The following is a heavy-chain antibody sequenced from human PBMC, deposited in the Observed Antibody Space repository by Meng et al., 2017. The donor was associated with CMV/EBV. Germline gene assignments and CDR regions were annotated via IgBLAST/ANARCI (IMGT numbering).Heavy chain of an antibody. D-gene: IGHD6-19*01. CDR2: IYYSGST. J-gene: IGHJ4*02. Sequence: SETLSLTCTVSGGPISSSSYYWGWIRQPPGKGLEWIGSIYYSGSTYYNPSLKSRVTISVDTSKNQFSLKLSSVTAADTAVYYCARRVSVAGPNDYWGQGTLVTVSS. CDR1: GGPISSSSYY. V-gene: IGHV4-39*01. CDR3: ARRVSVAGPNDY.